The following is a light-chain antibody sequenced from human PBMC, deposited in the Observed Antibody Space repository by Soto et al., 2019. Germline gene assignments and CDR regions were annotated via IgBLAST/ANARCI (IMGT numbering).Light chain of an antibody. CDR1: QSVSNNY. CDR3: QQYNSSQWT. V-gene: IGKV3-20*01. J-gene: IGKJ1*01. Sequence: EIVLTQSPGTLSLSPGERATLSCRASQSVSNNYLAWYQQKPGQAPRLLIYGASRRATCIPHRLSGSGSGTDFNLTISRLEPEDFAVYYCQQYNSSQWTFGQRNKVEIK. CDR2: GAS.